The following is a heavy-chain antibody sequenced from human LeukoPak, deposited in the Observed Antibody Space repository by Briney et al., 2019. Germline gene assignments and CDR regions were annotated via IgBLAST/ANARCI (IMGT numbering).Heavy chain of an antibody. Sequence: SETLSLTCTVSGCSISSYYWSWIRQPPGKGLEWIGYIYYSGSTNYNPSPKSRVTISVDTSKNQFSLKLSSVTAAATAVYYCARSPYLDYYYYCMHVWGKGTMVTISS. CDR1: GCSISSYY. J-gene: IGHJ6*03. V-gene: IGHV4-59*01. CDR3: ARSPYLDYYYYCMHV. CDR2: IYYSGST.